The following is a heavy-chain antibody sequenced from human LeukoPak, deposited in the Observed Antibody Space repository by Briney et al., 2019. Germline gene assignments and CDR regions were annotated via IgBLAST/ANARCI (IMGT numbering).Heavy chain of an antibody. V-gene: IGHV4-38-2*01. CDR1: GYSISSGYY. D-gene: IGHD4-11*01. Sequence: PSETLSLTCAVSGYSISSGYYWGWIRQPPGKVLEWIGSIYHSGSTYYNPSLKSRVTISVDTSKNQFSLKLTSVTAADTAVYYCARTSKSLTDYWGQGTLVTVSS. CDR3: ARTSKSLTDY. J-gene: IGHJ4*02. CDR2: IYHSGST.